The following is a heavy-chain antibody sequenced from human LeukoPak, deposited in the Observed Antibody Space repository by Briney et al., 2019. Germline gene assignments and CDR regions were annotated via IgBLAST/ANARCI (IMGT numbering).Heavy chain of an antibody. Sequence: PSETLSLTCAVYGGSFSGYYWSWIRQPPGKGLEWIGEINHSGSTNYNPSLKSRVTISVDTSKNQFSLKLSSVTAADTAVYYCARARIAAAGIDYWGQGILVTVSS. CDR3: ARARIAAAGIDY. V-gene: IGHV4-34*01. J-gene: IGHJ4*02. D-gene: IGHD6-13*01. CDR2: INHSGST. CDR1: GGSFSGYY.